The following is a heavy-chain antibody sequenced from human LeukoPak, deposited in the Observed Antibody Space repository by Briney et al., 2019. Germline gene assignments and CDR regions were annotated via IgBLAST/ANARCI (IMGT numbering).Heavy chain of an antibody. V-gene: IGHV5-51*01. D-gene: IGHD6-13*01. CDR2: IYPGDSDT. CDR1: GYSFATYW. J-gene: IGHJ4*02. CDR3: ARHSGGSSWNYFDY. Sequence: HGEPLNISCEGSGYSFATYWIGWVRQLPGKGLEWMGTIYPGDSDTRYSPSFQGQVTISADKSISTAYLQWSSLKASDTAMYYCARHSGGSSWNYFDYWGQGTLVTVSS.